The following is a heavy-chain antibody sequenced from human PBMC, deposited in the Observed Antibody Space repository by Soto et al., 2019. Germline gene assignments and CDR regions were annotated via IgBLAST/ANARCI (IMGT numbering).Heavy chain of an antibody. D-gene: IGHD2-2*01. V-gene: IGHV1-46*01. J-gene: IGHJ6*02. CDR3: ARDLACSSTRCPVHDYGMDA. CDR1: GYTFTSYD. CDR2: INRSGGST. Sequence: GASVKVSCKASGYTFTSYDMHWVRQAPGQGLEWMGIINRSGGSTSYAQKLPGRVTMTRDTSTSTVYMELSSLRSEDTAVYYCARDLACSSTRCPVHDYGMDAGGQETRVTVSS.